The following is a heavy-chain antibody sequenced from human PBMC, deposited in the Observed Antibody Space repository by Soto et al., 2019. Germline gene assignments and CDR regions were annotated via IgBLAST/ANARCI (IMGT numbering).Heavy chain of an antibody. Sequence: QVQLQQWGAGLLKPSETLSLTCAVYGGSFSGYYWSWIRQPPGKGLEWIGEINHSGSTNYNPSLKSRVPISVDTSKNQFSLKLSSVTAADTAVYYCARDRITMVRGVIITPHSPGWYYFDYWGQGTLVTVSS. CDR2: INHSGST. V-gene: IGHV4-34*01. CDR1: GGSFSGYY. CDR3: ARDRITMVRGVIITPHSPGWYYFDY. J-gene: IGHJ4*02. D-gene: IGHD3-10*01.